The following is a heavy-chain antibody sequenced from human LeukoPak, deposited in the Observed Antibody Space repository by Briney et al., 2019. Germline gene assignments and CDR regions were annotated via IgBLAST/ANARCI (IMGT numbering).Heavy chain of an antibody. CDR1: RFIFSSYT. Sequence: QPGGSPRLSCAASRFIFSSYTMNWVRQAPGKGLEWVSAISGSGYSTYYADSVKGRFTISRDNSKNTLYLHMNSLRAEDTAVYYCAKNFDNSGYYYSSIWGPGTMVTVSS. CDR3: AKNFDNSGYYYSSI. J-gene: IGHJ3*02. D-gene: IGHD3-22*01. V-gene: IGHV3-23*01. CDR2: ISGSGYST.